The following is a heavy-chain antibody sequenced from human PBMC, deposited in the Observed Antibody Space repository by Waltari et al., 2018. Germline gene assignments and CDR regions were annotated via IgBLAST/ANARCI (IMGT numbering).Heavy chain of an antibody. CDR2: IYSSGST. CDR3: ARHVTYNWWELLGGIDY. CDR1: GGSISSSSYY. J-gene: IGHJ4*02. D-gene: IGHD1-26*01. Sequence: QLQLQESGPGLVKPSETLSLTCTVSGGSISSSSYYWGWLRQPPGKGLEWIGSIYSSGSTYYNPSLKSRVTISVDTSKNQFSLKLSSVTAADTAVYYCARHVTYNWWELLGGIDYWGQGTLVTVSS. V-gene: IGHV4-39*01.